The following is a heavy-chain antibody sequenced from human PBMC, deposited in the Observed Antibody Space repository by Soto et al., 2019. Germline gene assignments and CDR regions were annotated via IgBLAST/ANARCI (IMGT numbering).Heavy chain of an antibody. CDR1: GGSFSGYY. D-gene: IGHD3-10*01. J-gene: IGHJ4*02. CDR3: ATHMVRGVMPY. Sequence: SETLSLTCAVYGGSFSGYYWSWIRQPPGKGLEWIGEINHSGSTNYNPSLESRVTISVDTSKNQFSLKLSSVTAADTAVYYCATHMVRGVMPYWGQGTLVTVSS. CDR2: INHSGST. V-gene: IGHV4-34*01.